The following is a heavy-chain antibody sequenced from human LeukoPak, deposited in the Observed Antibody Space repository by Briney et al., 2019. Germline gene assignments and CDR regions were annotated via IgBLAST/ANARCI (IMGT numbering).Heavy chain of an antibody. CDR3: ATDRSCPDSGGSCYSEVY. CDR1: GYTLNELS. V-gene: IGHV1-24*01. J-gene: IGHJ4*02. Sequence: ASVKVSCKXSGYTLNELSMHWVRQAPGKGLEWMGGFDPEDGETSYAQKFQGRVTMTADTSTDTAYMELSSLRSEDTAVYYCATDRSCPDSGGSCYSEVYWGQGTLSPSPQ. D-gene: IGHD2-15*01. CDR2: FDPEDGET.